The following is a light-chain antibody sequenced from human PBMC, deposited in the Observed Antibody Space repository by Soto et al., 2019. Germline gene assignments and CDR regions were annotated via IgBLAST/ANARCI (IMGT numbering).Light chain of an antibody. V-gene: IGKV3-15*01. CDR1: QSIGSD. CDR2: DAS. J-gene: IGKJ2*01. Sequence: EIVMTQSPATLSVSPGERATLSCRASQSIGSDLAWYQQKPGQPPRVLIYDASTRATGVPARFSGSGSGTEFTLTISSLQSEDFAVYYCHQYSFWYTFVQVTKLEIK. CDR3: HQYSFWYT.